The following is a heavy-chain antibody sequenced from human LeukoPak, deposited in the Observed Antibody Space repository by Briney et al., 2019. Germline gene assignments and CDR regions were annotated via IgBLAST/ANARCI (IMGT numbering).Heavy chain of an antibody. CDR1: GFTFSSYA. CDR2: ISTSAGST. D-gene: IGHD3-10*01. V-gene: IGHV3-23*01. Sequence: GGSLRLSCAASGFTFSSYAMSWVRQAPGKGLEWVSGISTSAGSTYYADSVKGRFTISRDNSKNTLYLQMNSLRAEDTAVYYCARIITMHWYFDLWGRGTLVTVSS. CDR3: ARIITMHWYFDL. J-gene: IGHJ2*01.